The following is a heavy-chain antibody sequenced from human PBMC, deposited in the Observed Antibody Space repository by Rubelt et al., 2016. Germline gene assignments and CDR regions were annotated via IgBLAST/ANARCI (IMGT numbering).Heavy chain of an antibody. CDR2: IYYTGST. V-gene: IGHV4-59*01. Sequence: QVQLQESGPGLVKPSETLSLTCTVSGGSISSYYWNWIRQPPGKGLEWIGHIYYTGSTIYNPSLESRVTISVDTTNNQFSLRLSSVTAADAAVYYCARDPRSGWYGYYFDYWGQGTLLTVSS. CDR1: GGSISSYY. CDR3: ARDPRSGWYGYYFDY. J-gene: IGHJ4*02. D-gene: IGHD6-19*01.